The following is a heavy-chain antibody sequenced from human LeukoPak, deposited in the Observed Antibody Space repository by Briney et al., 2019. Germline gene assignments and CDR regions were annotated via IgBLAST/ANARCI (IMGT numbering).Heavy chain of an antibody. Sequence: GGSLRLSCAASGFTFSSYAMSWVRQAPGKGLEWVSAISGSGGSTYYADSVKGRFTISRDNSKNTLYLQMNSLRAEDTAVYYCAKAIEEHNWNDFPRDNNWFDPWGQGTLVTVSS. D-gene: IGHD1-20*01. V-gene: IGHV3-23*01. CDR2: ISGSGGST. J-gene: IGHJ5*02. CDR1: GFTFSSYA. CDR3: AKAIEEHNWNDFPRDNNWFDP.